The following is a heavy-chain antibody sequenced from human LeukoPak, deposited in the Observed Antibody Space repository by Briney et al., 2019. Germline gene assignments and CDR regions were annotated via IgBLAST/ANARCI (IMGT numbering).Heavy chain of an antibody. D-gene: IGHD6-13*01. V-gene: IGHV3-30-3*01. CDR3: GRGGVPAAFDL. Sequence: GGSLRLSCTASGFTFSSYSMHWVRQAPGKGLEWVAVISYDGSNKYYADSVKGRFTISRDNAKNTLYLQMSSLRADDTAVYYCGRGGVPAAFDLWGQGNLVTVSS. J-gene: IGHJ5*02. CDR1: GFTFSSYS. CDR2: ISYDGSNK.